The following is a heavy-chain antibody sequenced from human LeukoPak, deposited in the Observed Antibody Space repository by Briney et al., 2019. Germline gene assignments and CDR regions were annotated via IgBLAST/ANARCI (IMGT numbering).Heavy chain of an antibody. CDR3: AREGGWGQNGMDV. Sequence: GGSLRLSCAASGFIFNTYPMNWVRQAPGKGLEWVSSIGGSSSSIYYADSVKGRFTISRDNAKNSLYLQMNSLRVEDTAVYYCAREGGWGQNGMDVWGQGTTVTVSS. CDR2: IGGSSSSI. J-gene: IGHJ6*02. D-gene: IGHD7-27*01. CDR1: GFIFNTYP. V-gene: IGHV3-21*01.